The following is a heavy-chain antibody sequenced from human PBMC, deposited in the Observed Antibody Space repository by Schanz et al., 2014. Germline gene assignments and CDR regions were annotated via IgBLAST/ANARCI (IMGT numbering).Heavy chain of an antibody. V-gene: IGHV3-11*01. CDR3: ASGQWVVHDY. CDR2: ISGSTTTV. D-gene: IGHD6-19*01. CDR1: GLTFSDYF. J-gene: IGHJ4*02. Sequence: VQLLESGGGLVQPGGSLRLSCAASGLTFSDYFMSWIRQAPGKGLEWISYISGSTTTVYYADSVKDRFTVSRDNANNSVYLQMNSLRGEDTAVYYCASGQWVVHDYWGQGTLVTVSS.